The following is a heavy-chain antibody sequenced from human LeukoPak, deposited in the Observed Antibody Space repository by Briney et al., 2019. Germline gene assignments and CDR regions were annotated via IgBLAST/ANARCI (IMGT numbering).Heavy chain of an antibody. J-gene: IGHJ6*03. CDR2: IYYSGST. CDR1: GGSISSSSYY. V-gene: IGHV4-39*07. Sequence: PSETLSLTCTVSGGSISSSSYYWGWIRQPPGKGLEWIGSIYYSGSTYYNPSLKSRVTISVATSKNQFSLKLSSVTAADTAVYYCARTIAAAGIDYYYYYMDVWGKGTTVTVSS. CDR3: ARTIAAAGIDYYYYYMDV. D-gene: IGHD6-13*01.